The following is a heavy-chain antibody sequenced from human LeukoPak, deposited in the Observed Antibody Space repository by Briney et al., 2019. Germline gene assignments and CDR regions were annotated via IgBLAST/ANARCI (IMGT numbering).Heavy chain of an antibody. CDR2: FDPEDGET. Sequence: AASVKVSCKVSGYTLTELSMHWVRQAPGKGLEWMGGFDPEDGETIYAQKFQGRVTMTEDTSTDTAYMELSSLRSEDTAVYYCATVDDYYGSGSYYDYWGQGTLVTASS. J-gene: IGHJ4*02. D-gene: IGHD3-10*01. V-gene: IGHV1-24*01. CDR3: ATVDDYYGSGSYYDY. CDR1: GYTLTELS.